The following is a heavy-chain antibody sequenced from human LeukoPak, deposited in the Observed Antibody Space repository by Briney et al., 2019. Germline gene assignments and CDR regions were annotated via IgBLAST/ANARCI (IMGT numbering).Heavy chain of an antibody. CDR1: GGSISDYY. D-gene: IGHD6-13*01. Sequence: PSETLSLTCTVSGGSISDYYWSWIRQPPGKGLEWIGYIYSSGSTKYNPSRKSRDTISLDKCKSHCSLKLTALTAPDPDVDDVPRLAHPKSSSWTFDSWGQGALVTVSS. V-gene: IGHV4-59*08. CDR3: PRLAHPKSSSWTFDS. CDR2: IYSSGST. J-gene: IGHJ4*02.